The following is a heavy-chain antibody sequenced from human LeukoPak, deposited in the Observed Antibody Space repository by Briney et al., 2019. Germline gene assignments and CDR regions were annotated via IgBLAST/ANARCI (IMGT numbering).Heavy chain of an antibody. CDR2: FDPEDGET. CDR3: ATAGRITNFGVAPYDFDY. CDR1: GYTLTELS. V-gene: IGHV1-24*01. Sequence: ASVKVSCKVSGYTLTELSMHWVRQAPGKGLEWMGGFDPEDGETIYAQKFQGRVTMTEDTSTDTAYMELSSLRSEDTAVYYCATAGRITNFGVAPYDFDYWGQGTLVTVSS. D-gene: IGHD3-3*01. J-gene: IGHJ4*02.